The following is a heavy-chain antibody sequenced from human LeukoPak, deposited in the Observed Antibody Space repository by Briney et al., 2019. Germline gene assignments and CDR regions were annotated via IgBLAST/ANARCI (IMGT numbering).Heavy chain of an antibody. CDR1: GFTFSDYY. J-gene: IGHJ4*02. Sequence: GGSLRLSCAASGFTFSDYYITWIRQAPGKGLEWVARVKSKSAGETTDYAAPVKGRFTISRDDSKTTLYLQMNSLKTEDTAVYYCTLIQGWGSGSYYRDFWGQGTLVTVSS. V-gene: IGHV3-15*01. D-gene: IGHD3-10*01. CDR2: VKSKSAGETT. CDR3: TLIQGWGSGSYYRDF.